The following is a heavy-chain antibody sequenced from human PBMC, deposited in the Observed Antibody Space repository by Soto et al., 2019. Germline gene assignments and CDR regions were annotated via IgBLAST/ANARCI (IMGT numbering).Heavy chain of an antibody. CDR3: ARFNRSSSISYYGTDV. CDR2: IDHSDSYT. Sequence: GESLKISCKGSGYSFTSYWISCVRQMPWRGLEWMGMIDHSDSYTNYSPSFQGHVTISADKSISTAYLQWSSLKASDTAMYYCARFNRSSSISYYGTDVWAQGTPVTVSS. V-gene: IGHV5-10-1*01. J-gene: IGHJ6*02. D-gene: IGHD6-6*01. CDR1: GYSFTSYW.